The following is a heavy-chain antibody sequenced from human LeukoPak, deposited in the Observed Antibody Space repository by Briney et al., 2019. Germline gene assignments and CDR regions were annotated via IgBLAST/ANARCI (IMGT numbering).Heavy chain of an antibody. D-gene: IGHD4-17*01. V-gene: IGHV4-39*01. CDR3: ARSGDDYGDYSNAFDI. Sequence: PSETLSLTCTVSGGSISSSTYYWGWIRQPPGKGLEWIGSFYYSGGTYYNPSLKSRVTISVDTSKNKFSLKLSSVTAADTAVYYCARSGDDYGDYSNAFDIWGQGTMVTVSS. J-gene: IGHJ3*02. CDR2: FYYSGGT. CDR1: GGSISSSTYY.